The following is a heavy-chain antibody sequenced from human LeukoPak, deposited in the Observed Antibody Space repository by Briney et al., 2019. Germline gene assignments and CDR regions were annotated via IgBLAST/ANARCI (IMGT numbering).Heavy chain of an antibody. V-gene: IGHV5-10-1*01. CDR1: GYSFTSYW. D-gene: IGHD2-15*01. Sequence: GASLKISCTGSGYSFTSYWIIWVRQMPGNGLERLGRIDPSDSYTNYSPSFQGHVTISADKSIITAYLQWSSLKASDTAMYYCASDRSSKWYFDYWGPGTLITVSS. CDR2: IDPSDSYT. CDR3: ASDRSSKWYFDY. J-gene: IGHJ4*02.